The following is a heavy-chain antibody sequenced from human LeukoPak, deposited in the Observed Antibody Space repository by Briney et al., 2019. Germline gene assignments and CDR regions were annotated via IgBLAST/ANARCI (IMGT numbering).Heavy chain of an antibody. D-gene: IGHD1-26*01. V-gene: IGHV3-23*01. Sequence: GGSLRLSCAASGFTFDNYRMSWVRQAPGKGLEWVSTVNADGGNTYYADSVKGRFTISRDNSKSTLILQMNSLRVEDTALYYCTKRVKYGGTWDHFADWGQGTPATVSS. CDR3: TKRVKYGGTWDHFAD. J-gene: IGHJ4*02. CDR1: GFTFDNYR. CDR2: VNADGGNT.